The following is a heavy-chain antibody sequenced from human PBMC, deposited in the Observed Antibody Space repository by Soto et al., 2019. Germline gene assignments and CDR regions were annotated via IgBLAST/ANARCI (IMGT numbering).Heavy chain of an antibody. CDR3: AKDPRQLWLGDNWFDP. Sequence: VQLVESGGGLVKPGGSLRLSCAASGFTFSSYGMHWVRQAPGKGLEWVAVISYDGSNKYYADSVKGRFTISRDNSKNTLYLQMNSLRAEDTAVYYCAKDPRQLWLGDNWFDPWGQGTLVTVSS. J-gene: IGHJ5*02. V-gene: IGHV3-30*18. CDR2: ISYDGSNK. D-gene: IGHD5-18*01. CDR1: GFTFSSYG.